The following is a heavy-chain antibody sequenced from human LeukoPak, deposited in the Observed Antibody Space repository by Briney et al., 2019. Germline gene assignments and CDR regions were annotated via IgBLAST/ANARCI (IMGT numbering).Heavy chain of an antibody. J-gene: IGHJ4*02. CDR2: INHSGST. D-gene: IGHD3-16*02. V-gene: IGHV4-34*01. Sequence: SETLSLTCAVYGGSFSGYYWSWIRQPPGKGLEWIGEINHSGSTNYNPSLKSRVTISVDTSKNQFSLKLSSVTAADTAVYYCARGAGYYDYVWGSYRYPTSYYFDYWGQGTLVTVSS. CDR3: ARGAGYYDYVWGSYRYPTSYYFDY. CDR1: GGSFSGYY.